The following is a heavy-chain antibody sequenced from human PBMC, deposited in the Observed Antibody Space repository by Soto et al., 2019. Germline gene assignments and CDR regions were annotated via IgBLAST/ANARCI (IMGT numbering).Heavy chain of an antibody. CDR2: ISSSSNYI. D-gene: IGHD3-22*01. Sequence: EVQVVESGGGLVKPGGSLRLSCAGSGFTFSTYSMNWVRQAPGKGLEWVSSISSSSNYIHYADSLKGRFTISRDNAKNSLYLQMNNLRAEVTAVYYCARDVIAPKYDSSGYSAFDIWGQGTMVTVSS. V-gene: IGHV3-21*01. CDR3: ARDVIAPKYDSSGYSAFDI. J-gene: IGHJ3*02. CDR1: GFTFSTYS.